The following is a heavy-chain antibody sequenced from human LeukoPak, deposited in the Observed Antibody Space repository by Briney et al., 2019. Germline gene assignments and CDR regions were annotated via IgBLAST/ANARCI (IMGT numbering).Heavy chain of an antibody. CDR3: AKDSTRTVHSYFDY. V-gene: IGHV3-23*01. Sequence: GGSLRLSCAASGFTVSSNYMSWVRQAPGKGLEWVSAISGSGGSTYYADSVKGRFTISRDNSKNTLYLQMNSLRAEDTAVYYCAKDSTRTVHSYFDYWGQGTLVTVSS. D-gene: IGHD1-1*01. CDR2: ISGSGGST. CDR1: GFTVSSNY. J-gene: IGHJ4*02.